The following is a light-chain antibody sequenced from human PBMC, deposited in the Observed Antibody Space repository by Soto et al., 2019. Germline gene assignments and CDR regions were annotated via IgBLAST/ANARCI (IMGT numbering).Light chain of an antibody. CDR3: QQLYSAPLA. CDR2: AAS. J-gene: IGKJ5*01. CDR1: QGISSY. Sequence: IQLTQSPSSLSASVGDRVTITCRASQGISSYLAWYQQKPGNATRILIYAASALQSGVPSRFSGGGSGTEFTLSIISLQLEDFATYYSQQLYSAPLAFGQGTRLEIK. V-gene: IGKV1-9*01.